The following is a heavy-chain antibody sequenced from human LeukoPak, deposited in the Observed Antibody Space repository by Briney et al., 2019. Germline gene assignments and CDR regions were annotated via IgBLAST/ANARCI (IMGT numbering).Heavy chain of an antibody. V-gene: IGHV1-69*04. Sequence: SVKVSCKASGGTFSSYAISWVRQAPGQGLEWMGRIIPILGIANYAQKFQGRVTITADKSTSTAYMELSSLRSEDTAVYYCAGPLKSIAARYFDLWGRGTLVTVSS. CDR1: GGTFSSYA. J-gene: IGHJ2*01. CDR2: IIPILGIA. CDR3: AGPLKSIAARYFDL. D-gene: IGHD6-6*01.